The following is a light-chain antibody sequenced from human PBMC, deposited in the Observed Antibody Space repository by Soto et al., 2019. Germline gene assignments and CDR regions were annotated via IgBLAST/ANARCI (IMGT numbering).Light chain of an antibody. V-gene: IGKV1-5*03. CDR2: KAS. J-gene: IGKJ1*01. CDR1: QTINSW. CDR3: QQYNSYWT. Sequence: DIQMTQSPPTLSASVGDRVTITCRASQTINSWLAWYQQKPGKAPKLLIYKASSLESGVPSRFSGSGSGTEFTLTISSLQPDDFATYYCQQYNSYWTFGQGIKVEIK.